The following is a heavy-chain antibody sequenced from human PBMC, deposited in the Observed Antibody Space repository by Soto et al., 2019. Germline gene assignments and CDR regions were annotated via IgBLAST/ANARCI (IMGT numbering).Heavy chain of an antibody. CDR1: GFPFSSYA. CDR2: IRGSGDTT. V-gene: IGHV3-23*01. CDR3: ARLLWKLGDNWFDP. J-gene: IGHJ5*02. Sequence: GGSLRLSCAASGFPFSSYAMSWVRQAPGKGLEWVSAIRGSGDTTYYADSVKGRFTISRDSSKNTLYLQWSSLKASDTAMYYCARLLWKLGDNWFDPWGQGTLVTVSS. D-gene: IGHD3-3*01.